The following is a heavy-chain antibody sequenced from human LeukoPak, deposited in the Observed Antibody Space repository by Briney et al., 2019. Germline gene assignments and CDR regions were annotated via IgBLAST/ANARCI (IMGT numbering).Heavy chain of an antibody. V-gene: IGHV3-21*01. CDR1: GFTFSSYS. CDR2: ISRSSSYI. Sequence: GGSLRLSCAASGFTFSSYSMNWVRQAPGKGLEWVSSISRSSSYIHYADLVKGRFTISRDNAKNSLYLQMNTLRAEDTAVYYCARGGDYFDYWGQGTLVTVSS. CDR3: ARGGDYFDY. J-gene: IGHJ4*02.